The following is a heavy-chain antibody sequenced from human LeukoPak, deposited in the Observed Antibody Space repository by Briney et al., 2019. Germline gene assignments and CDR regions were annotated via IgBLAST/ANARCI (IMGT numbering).Heavy chain of an antibody. D-gene: IGHD1-7*01. CDR2: ISSSTRYT. CDR3: ARDLLGWNYLFDY. J-gene: IGHJ4*02. V-gene: IGHV3-11*06. CDR1: GFIFSDYY. Sequence: PGGSLRLSCAASGFIFSDYYMSWIRQAPGKGLEWVSYISSSTRYTNYADSVKGRFTISRDNAKNSLYLQMNSLRAEDTAVYYCARDLLGWNYLFDYWGQGTLVTVSS.